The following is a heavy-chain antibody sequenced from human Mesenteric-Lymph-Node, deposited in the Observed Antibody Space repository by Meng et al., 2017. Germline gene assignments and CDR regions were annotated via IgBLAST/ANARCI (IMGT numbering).Heavy chain of an antibody. J-gene: IGHJ4*02. V-gene: IGHV3-23*01. Sequence: GESLKISCAASGFTFSNFAMSWVRQAPGKGLEWVSSISGNGFNTYYTDSVKGRFTISRDNPKNTLYLHMNNVRADDTAVYYCAIEIGDSSDYWGRGTLVTVSS. CDR2: ISGNGFNT. D-gene: IGHD3-22*01. CDR1: GFTFSNFA. CDR3: AIEIGDSSDY.